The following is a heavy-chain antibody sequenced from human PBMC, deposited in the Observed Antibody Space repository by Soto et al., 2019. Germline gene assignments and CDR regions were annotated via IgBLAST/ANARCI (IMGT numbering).Heavy chain of an antibody. CDR2: ISYDGSNK. Sequence: GGSLRLSCAASGFTFSSYGMHWVRQAPGKGLEWVAVISYDGSNKYYADSVKGRFTISRDNSKNTLYLQMNSLRAEDTAVYYCAKTLTATAIPAHYFDYWGQGTLVTVSS. CDR3: AKTLTATAIPAHYFDY. V-gene: IGHV3-30*18. CDR1: GFTFSSYG. D-gene: IGHD2-2*02. J-gene: IGHJ4*02.